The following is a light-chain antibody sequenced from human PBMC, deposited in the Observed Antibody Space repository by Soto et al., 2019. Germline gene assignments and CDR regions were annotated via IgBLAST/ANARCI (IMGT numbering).Light chain of an antibody. CDR1: QSVSSSY. V-gene: IGKV3-20*01. Sequence: ELVLPQSPGTLSLSPGERATLSGRASQSVSSSYLAWYQQKPGQAPRLLIYGASSRATGIPDRFSGSGSGTDFTLTISSLEPEDFAVYYCQQYDSSPITFGQGTRLEIK. CDR2: GAS. J-gene: IGKJ5*01. CDR3: QQYDSSPIT.